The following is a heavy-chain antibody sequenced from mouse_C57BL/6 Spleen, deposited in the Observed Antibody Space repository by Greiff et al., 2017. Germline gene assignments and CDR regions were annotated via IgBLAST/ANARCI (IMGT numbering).Heavy chain of an antibody. CDR1: GYTFTSYW. D-gene: IGHD1-1*01. Sequence: VQLQQPGAELVMPGASVKLSCKASGYTFTSYWMHWVKQRPGQGLEWIGEIDPSDSYTNYNQKFKGKSTLTVDKSSSTAYMQLSSLTSEDSAVYYCARRGITTVVAKAYYFDYWGQGTTLTVSS. V-gene: IGHV1-69*01. CDR2: IDPSDSYT. J-gene: IGHJ2*01. CDR3: ARRGITTVVAKAYYFDY.